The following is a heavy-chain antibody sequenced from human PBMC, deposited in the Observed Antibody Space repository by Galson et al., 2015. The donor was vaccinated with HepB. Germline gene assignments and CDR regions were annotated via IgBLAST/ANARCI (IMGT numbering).Heavy chain of an antibody. CDR1: GGTFSSYA. Sequence: PVKVSCKASGGTFSSYAISWVRQAPGQGLEWMGGIIPILGIANYAQKFQGRVTITADRSTSTAYMELSSLRSEDTAVYYCARGLRGLEGFDYWGQGTLVTVSS. D-gene: IGHD1-1*01. J-gene: IGHJ4*02. V-gene: IGHV1-69*10. CDR2: IIPILGIA. CDR3: ARGLRGLEGFDY.